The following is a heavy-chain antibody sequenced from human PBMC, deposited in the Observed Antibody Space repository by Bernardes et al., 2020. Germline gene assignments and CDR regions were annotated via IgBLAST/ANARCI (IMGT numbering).Heavy chain of an antibody. J-gene: IGHJ4*02. V-gene: IGHV3-53*01. CDR2: IYSGDGT. D-gene: IGHD6-19*01. Sequence: GGSLRLSCVASGLTVSGIYMTWVRQAPGKGLEWVSVIYSGDGTYYADSVKGRFTISRDNFKNTLYLEMNNLRAEDTAVYYCAIDMKPVAGTFLVHWGQGTRVTVSS. CDR3: AIDMKPVAGTFLVH. CDR1: GLTVSGIY.